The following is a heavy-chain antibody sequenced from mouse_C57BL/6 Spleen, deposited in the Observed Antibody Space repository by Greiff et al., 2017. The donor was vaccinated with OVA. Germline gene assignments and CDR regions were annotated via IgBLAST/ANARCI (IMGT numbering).Heavy chain of an antibody. V-gene: IGHV1-50*01. Sequence: QVQLKQPGAELVKPGASVKLSCKASGYTFTSYWMQWVKQRPGQGLEWIGEIDPSDSYTNYNQKFKGKATLTVDTSSSTAYMQLSSLTSEDSAVYYCAGYGSSWFAYWGQGTLVTVSA. CDR1: GYTFTSYW. CDR3: AGYGSSWFAY. D-gene: IGHD1-1*01. CDR2: IDPSDSYT. J-gene: IGHJ3*01.